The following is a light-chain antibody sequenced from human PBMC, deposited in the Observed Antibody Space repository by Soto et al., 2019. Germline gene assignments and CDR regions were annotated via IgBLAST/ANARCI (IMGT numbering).Light chain of an antibody. CDR2: DAS. CDR3: QQRSNWPPLT. J-gene: IGKJ4*01. CDR1: QSVSSNY. V-gene: IGKV3-11*01. Sequence: EIVLTQSPGTLSLSPGARAPLSCRARQSVSSNYLAWYQQKPGQAPRLLIYDASNRATGIPARFSGSGSGTDFTLTISSLEPEDFAVYYCQQRSNWPPLTFGGGTKVDIK.